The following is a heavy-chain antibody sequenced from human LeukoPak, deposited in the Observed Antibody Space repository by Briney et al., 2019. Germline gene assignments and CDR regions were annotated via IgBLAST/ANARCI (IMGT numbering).Heavy chain of an antibody. J-gene: IGHJ4*02. CDR3: ARYGSGSYRPLDY. V-gene: IGHV4-39*07. CDR1: GGSISSSSYY. CDR2: IYYSGST. D-gene: IGHD3-10*01. Sequence: SSETLSPTCTVSGGSISSSSYYWGWIRQPPGKGLEWIGSIYYSGSTYYNPSLKRRVTISIDTSKNQFSLKLSSVTAADTAVYYCARYGSGSYRPLDYWGQGTLVTVSS.